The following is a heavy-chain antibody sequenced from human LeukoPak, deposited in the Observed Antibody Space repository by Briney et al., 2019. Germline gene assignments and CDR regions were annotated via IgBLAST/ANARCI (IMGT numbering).Heavy chain of an antibody. J-gene: IGHJ4*02. D-gene: IGHD6-13*01. Sequence: GGSLRLSCAASGFTFSSYAMHWVRQAPGKGLEWVAVISYDGSNKYYADSVKGRFTISRDNSKNTLYLQMNSLRAEDTAVYYCAKGAHIAAAGPFDYWGQGTLVTVSS. CDR1: GFTFSSYA. CDR3: AKGAHIAAAGPFDY. V-gene: IGHV3-30-3*01. CDR2: ISYDGSNK.